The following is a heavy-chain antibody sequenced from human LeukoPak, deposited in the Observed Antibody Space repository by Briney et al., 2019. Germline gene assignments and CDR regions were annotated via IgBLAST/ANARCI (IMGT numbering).Heavy chain of an antibody. CDR1: GGSISSYY. J-gene: IGHJ2*01. Sequence: SETLSLTCTVSGGSISSYYWSWIRQPPGKGLEWIGYIFYSGSTNYNPSLKSRVTISVDTSKKQFSLKLNSMTAADTAVYFCATTSRSNYWYFDLWGRGTLVTVSS. V-gene: IGHV4-59*03. CDR3: ATTSRSNYWYFDL. D-gene: IGHD1-1*01. CDR2: IFYSGST.